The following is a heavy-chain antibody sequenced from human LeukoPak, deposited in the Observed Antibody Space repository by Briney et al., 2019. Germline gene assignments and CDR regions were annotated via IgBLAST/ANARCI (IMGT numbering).Heavy chain of an antibody. CDR1: GFTFSSYA. J-gene: IGHJ6*02. CDR2: ISYDGSNK. V-gene: IGHV3-30*04. CDR3: AREYYYYDSSGEQGMDV. Sequence: QPGGSLRLSCAASGFTFSSYAMHWVRQAPGKGLEWVAVISYDGSNKYYADSVKGRFTISRDNSKNTLYLQMNSLRAEDTAVYYCAREYYYYDSSGEQGMDVWGQGTTVTVSS. D-gene: IGHD3-22*01.